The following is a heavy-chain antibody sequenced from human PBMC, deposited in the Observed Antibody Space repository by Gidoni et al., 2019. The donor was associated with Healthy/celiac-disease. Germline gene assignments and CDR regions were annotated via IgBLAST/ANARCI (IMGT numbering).Heavy chain of an antibody. Sequence: EVQLVESGGGLIQPGGSLRLSCAASGFTVSSNYMRWVRQSPGKGREWVSVIYSGGSTYYADSVKGRFTISRDNSKNTLYLQMNSLRAEDTAVYYCASSGAYYYYGMDVWGQGTTVTVSS. D-gene: IGHD3-10*01. CDR3: ASSGAYYYYGMDV. CDR1: GFTVSSNY. V-gene: IGHV3-53*01. CDR2: IYSGGST. J-gene: IGHJ6*02.